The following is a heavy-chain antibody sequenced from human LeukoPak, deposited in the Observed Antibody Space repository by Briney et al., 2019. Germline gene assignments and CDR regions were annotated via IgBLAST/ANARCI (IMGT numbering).Heavy chain of an antibody. CDR1: GYTFTSYD. Sequence: ASVKVSCKTSGYTFTSYDINWVRQATGQGLEWMGVMNTNSGNTGYAQRFRDRVTITRNTSISTAYMELSSLRSEDTAVYYCARGVSRSFDYWGQGTLVTVSS. CDR3: ARGVSRSFDY. D-gene: IGHD6-6*01. CDR2: MNTNSGNT. V-gene: IGHV1-8*03. J-gene: IGHJ4*02.